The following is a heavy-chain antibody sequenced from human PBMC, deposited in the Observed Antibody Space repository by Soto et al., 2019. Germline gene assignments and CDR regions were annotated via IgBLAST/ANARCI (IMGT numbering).Heavy chain of an antibody. CDR1: GFTFSDYY. CDR2: ISRSSTYT. CDR3: ARRSSGWYFDY. Sequence: GGSLRLSCAASGFTFSDYYMNWIRQAPGKGLEWVSYISRSSTYTNYADSVKGRFTISRDNAKNSLYLQMNSLRAEDTAVYYCARRSSGWYFDYWGQGTLVTVSS. D-gene: IGHD6-19*01. V-gene: IGHV3-11*03. J-gene: IGHJ4*02.